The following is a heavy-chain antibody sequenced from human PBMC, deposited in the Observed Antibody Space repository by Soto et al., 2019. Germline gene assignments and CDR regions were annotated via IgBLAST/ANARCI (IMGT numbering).Heavy chain of an antibody. Sequence: QVQLVQSGAEVKKPGASVKVSCKASGYTFTSYGISWVRQAPGQGLEWRGWISANTGNTNFAQKLQGRVTMTTDTSTSTAYMELRSLRSDDTAVYYCARDGRYSGSYGGYYFDYWGQGTLVTVSS. D-gene: IGHD1-26*01. CDR3: ARDGRYSGSYGGYYFDY. J-gene: IGHJ4*02. CDR1: GYTFTSYG. CDR2: ISANTGNT. V-gene: IGHV1-18*01.